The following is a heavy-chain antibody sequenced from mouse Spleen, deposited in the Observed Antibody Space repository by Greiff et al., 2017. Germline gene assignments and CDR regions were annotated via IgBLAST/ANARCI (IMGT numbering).Heavy chain of an antibody. V-gene: IGHV7-3*01. Sequence: EVQVVESGGGLVQPGGSLSLSCAASGFTFTDYYMSWVRQPPGKALEWLGFIRNKANGYTTEYSASVKGRFTISRDNSQSILYLQMNALRAEDSATYYCASLLYDGSSGTFDYWGQGTTLTVSS. D-gene: IGHD2-3*01. CDR2: IRNKANGYTT. J-gene: IGHJ2*01. CDR3: ASLLYDGSSGTFDY. CDR1: GFTFTDYY.